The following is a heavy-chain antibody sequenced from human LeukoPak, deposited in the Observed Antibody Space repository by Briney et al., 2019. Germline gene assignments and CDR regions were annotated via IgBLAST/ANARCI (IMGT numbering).Heavy chain of an antibody. J-gene: IGHJ4*02. CDR1: VYTFTSYG. D-gene: IGHD6-13*01. CDR3: ARGVGGIVAAAFDY. CDR2: ISAYNGNT. V-gene: IGHV1-18*01. Sequence: ASLKVSCKASVYTFTSYGISSVRQAPGQGLEWMGWISAYNGNTNYAQKLQGRVTMTTDTSTSTAYMELRSLRSDDTAVYYCARGVGGIVAAAFDYWGQGTLVTVSS.